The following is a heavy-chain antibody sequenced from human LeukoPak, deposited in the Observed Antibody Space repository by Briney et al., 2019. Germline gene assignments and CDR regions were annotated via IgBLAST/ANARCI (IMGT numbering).Heavy chain of an antibody. CDR3: ARGNAN. CDR2: ISYSGST. CDR1: GGSINSYY. Sequence: SETLSLTCAVSGGSINSYYWSWIRQPPGKGLEWIGYISYSGSTNYNPSLKSRVSISLDKSKNQFFLKLSSVTAADTALYYCARGNANWGQGTLVTVSS. J-gene: IGHJ4*02. V-gene: IGHV4-59*01.